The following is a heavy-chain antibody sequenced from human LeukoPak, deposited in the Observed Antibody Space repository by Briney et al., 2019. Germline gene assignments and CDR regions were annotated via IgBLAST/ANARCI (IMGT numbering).Heavy chain of an antibody. CDR1: GFTFSSYE. D-gene: IGHD6-19*01. V-gene: IGHV3-48*03. Sequence: GGPLRLSCTASGFTFSSYEMNWVRQAPGKGLEWVSYISSGSTIYDADSVKGRFTISRDNAKNSLYLQMNSLRAEDTAVYYCARESIAVAGAPFDYWGQGTLVTVSS. CDR2: ISSGSTI. J-gene: IGHJ4*02. CDR3: ARESIAVAGAPFDY.